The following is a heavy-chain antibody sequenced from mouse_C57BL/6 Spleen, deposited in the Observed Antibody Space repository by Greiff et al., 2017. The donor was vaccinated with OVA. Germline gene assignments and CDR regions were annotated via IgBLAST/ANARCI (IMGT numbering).Heavy chain of an antibody. CDR1: GYTFTDYE. J-gene: IGHJ4*01. V-gene: IGHV1-15*01. Sequence: VKLVESGAELVRPGASVTLSCKASGYTFTDYEMHWVKQTPVHGLEWIGAIDPETGGTAYNQKFKGKAILTADKSSSTAYMELRSLTSEDSAVYYCTRLRYYYGSSYGAMDYWGQGTSVTVSS. CDR3: TRLRYYYGSSYGAMDY. CDR2: IDPETGGT. D-gene: IGHD1-1*01.